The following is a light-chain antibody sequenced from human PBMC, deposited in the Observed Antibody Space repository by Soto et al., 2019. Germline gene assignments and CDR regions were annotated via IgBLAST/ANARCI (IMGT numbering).Light chain of an antibody. CDR1: QSISSW. J-gene: IGKJ4*01. CDR2: DAS. Sequence: DIQMTQSPSTLSASVGDRVTITCRASQSISSWWAWYQQKPGKAPKLLIYDASSLESGVPSRFSGSGSGTEFTLTISSLQPDDFATYYCQQYNSYSVTFGGGTKVEIK. CDR3: QQYNSYSVT. V-gene: IGKV1-5*01.